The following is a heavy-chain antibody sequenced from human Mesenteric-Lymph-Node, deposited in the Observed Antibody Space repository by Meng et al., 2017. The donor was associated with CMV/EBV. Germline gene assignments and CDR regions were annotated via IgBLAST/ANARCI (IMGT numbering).Heavy chain of an antibody. J-gene: IGHJ6*02. Sequence: GESLKISCAASGFTFSSYTMNWVRQAPGKGLEWVSSISSSSSYIYYADSVKGRFTISRDNAKNSLYLQMNSLRAEDTAVYYCARDINSNYAPIFYYYYYGMDVWGQGTTVTVSS. CDR3: ARDINSNYAPIFYYYYYGMDV. CDR1: GFTFSSYT. D-gene: IGHD4-11*01. CDR2: ISSSSSYI. V-gene: IGHV3-21*04.